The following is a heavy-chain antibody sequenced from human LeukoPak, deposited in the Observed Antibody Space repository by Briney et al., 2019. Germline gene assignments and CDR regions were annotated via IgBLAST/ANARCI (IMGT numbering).Heavy chain of an antibody. CDR1: GGSISSSSYY. Sequence: SETLSLTCTVSGGSISSSSYYWGWIRQPPGKGLEWIGSIYYSGSTYYNPSLKSRVTISVDTSKNQFSLKLSSVTAADTAVYYCARLNSLGYSSGWYPDYWGQGTLVTVSS. CDR3: ARLNSLGYSSGWYPDY. J-gene: IGHJ4*02. V-gene: IGHV4-39*01. D-gene: IGHD6-19*01. CDR2: IYYSGST.